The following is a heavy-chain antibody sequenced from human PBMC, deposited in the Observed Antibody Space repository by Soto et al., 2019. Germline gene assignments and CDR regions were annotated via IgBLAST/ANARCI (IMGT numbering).Heavy chain of an antibody. V-gene: IGHV1-8*01. Sequence: QVQLVQSGAEVKKPGASVKVSCKASGYTFTSYDINWVRQATGQGLEWMGWMNPNSGNTGYAQKLQGRVTKTRNTSISTAYMELSSLRSEDTAVYYCARVTYYYDSSGYYFLWFDPWGQGTLVTVSA. CDR3: ARVTYYYDSSGYYFLWFDP. CDR2: MNPNSGNT. CDR1: GYTFTSYD. D-gene: IGHD3-22*01. J-gene: IGHJ5*02.